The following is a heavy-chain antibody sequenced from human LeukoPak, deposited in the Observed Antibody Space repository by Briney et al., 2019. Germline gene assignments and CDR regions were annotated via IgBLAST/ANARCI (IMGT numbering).Heavy chain of an antibody. V-gene: IGHV4-34*01. D-gene: IGHD3-10*01. CDR2: INHSGST. Sequence: GSLRLSCAASGFTFSTYGMSWVRQPPGKGLEWIGEINHSGSTNYNPSLKSRVTISVDTSKNQFSLKLSSVTAADTAVYYCARDYRLTQIQDWGQGTLVTVSS. J-gene: IGHJ1*01. CDR3: ARDYRLTQIQD. CDR1: GFTFSTYG.